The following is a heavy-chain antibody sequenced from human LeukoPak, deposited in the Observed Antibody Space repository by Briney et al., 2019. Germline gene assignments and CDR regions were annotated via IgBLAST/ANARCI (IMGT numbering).Heavy chain of an antibody. V-gene: IGHV3-23*01. CDR3: AKDRLPLTSAYYYLPFDY. D-gene: IGHD3-22*01. Sequence: PGRSLRLSCAASRFTFSTYGMSWVRQAPGKGLEWVSGISGSGGSTSYADSVKGRFTISRDNSKNTLYLQMNSLRAEDTAVYYCAKDRLPLTSAYYYLPFDYWGQGTLVTVSS. CDR1: RFTFSTYG. J-gene: IGHJ4*02. CDR2: ISGSGGST.